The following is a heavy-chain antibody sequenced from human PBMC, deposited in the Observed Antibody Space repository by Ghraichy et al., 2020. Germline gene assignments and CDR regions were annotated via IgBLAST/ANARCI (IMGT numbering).Heavy chain of an antibody. Sequence: ASVKVSCKASGYTFTSYGISWVRQAPGQGLEWMGWISAYNGNTNYAQKLQGRVTMTTDTSTSTAYMELRSLRSDDTAVYYCAREHPALYSSGWYVRSGFDNYYGMDVWGQGTTVTVSS. J-gene: IGHJ6*02. D-gene: IGHD6-19*01. CDR2: ISAYNGNT. V-gene: IGHV1-18*01. CDR3: AREHPALYSSGWYVRSGFDNYYGMDV. CDR1: GYTFTSYG.